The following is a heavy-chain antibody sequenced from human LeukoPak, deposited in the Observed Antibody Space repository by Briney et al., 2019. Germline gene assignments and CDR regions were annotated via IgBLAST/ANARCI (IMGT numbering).Heavy chain of an antibody. J-gene: IGHJ6*02. CDR2: ISAYNGNT. Sequence: ASVKVSCKASGYTFTSYGISWVRQAPGQGLEWMGWISAYNGNTNYAQKLQGRVTMTTDTSTSTAYMGLRSLRSDDTAVYYCARDGYCSSTSCYTEYYYYYYGMDVWGQGTTVTVSS. D-gene: IGHD2-2*02. V-gene: IGHV1-18*01. CDR1: GYTFTSYG. CDR3: ARDGYCSSTSCYTEYYYYYYGMDV.